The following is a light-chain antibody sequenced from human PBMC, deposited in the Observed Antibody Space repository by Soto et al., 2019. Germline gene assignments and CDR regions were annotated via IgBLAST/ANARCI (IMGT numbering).Light chain of an antibody. CDR3: LLSYNAARV. CDR1: TGAVTSNHH. CDR2: DTS. Sequence: QSVLTQAPSLTVSPGGTVTLTCGSSTGAVTSNHHPYWFQQKAGQAPRTLIYDTSNKHSWTPARFSGSLLGDKAALTLSGAQAEDEAQYYCLLSYNAARVFGGGTKVTVL. V-gene: IGLV7-46*01. J-gene: IGLJ2*01.